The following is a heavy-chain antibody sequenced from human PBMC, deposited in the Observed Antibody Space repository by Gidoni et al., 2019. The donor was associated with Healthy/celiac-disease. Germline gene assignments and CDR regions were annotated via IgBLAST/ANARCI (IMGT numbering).Heavy chain of an antibody. V-gene: IGHV4-59*01. Sequence: QVQLQESGPGLVKPSETLSLTCPVSGGSISSYYWSWIRQPPGKGLEWIGYIYYSGSTNYNPSLKSRVTISVDTSKNQFSLKLSSVTAADTAVYYCARDRHVVDYWGQGTLVTVPS. CDR1: GGSISSYY. J-gene: IGHJ4*02. CDR2: IYYSGST. CDR3: ARDRHVVDY. D-gene: IGHD2-15*01.